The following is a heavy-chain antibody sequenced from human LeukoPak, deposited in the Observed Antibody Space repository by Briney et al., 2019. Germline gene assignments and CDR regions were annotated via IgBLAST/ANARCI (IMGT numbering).Heavy chain of an antibody. J-gene: IGHJ5*02. CDR2: INPSGGST. Sequence: ASVKDSRKASGYTFSNYYVHWVRQAPGQGLEWMGVINPSGGSTNYAQKFQGRVTMTRDTSTSTVYMEMSSLRSEDTAVYYCARDSTVTTFRGCVDPWGQGTLVTVSS. CDR1: GYTFSNYY. D-gene: IGHD4-17*01. V-gene: IGHV1-46*01. CDR3: ARDSTVTTFRGCVDP.